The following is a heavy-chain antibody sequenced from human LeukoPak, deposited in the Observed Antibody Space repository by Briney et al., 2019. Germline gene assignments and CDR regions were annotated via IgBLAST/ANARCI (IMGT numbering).Heavy chain of an antibody. D-gene: IGHD3-9*01. Sequence: ASVTVSCKASGYTFTGYYMHWVRQAPGQGLEWMGWINPNSGDTNYAQKFQGRVTMTRDTSISTAYMELSRLRSDDTAVYYCARDPGKLRYFDWSPQYYFDYWGQGTLVTVSS. V-gene: IGHV1-2*02. J-gene: IGHJ4*02. CDR3: ARDPGKLRYFDWSPQYYFDY. CDR2: INPNSGDT. CDR1: GYTFTGYY.